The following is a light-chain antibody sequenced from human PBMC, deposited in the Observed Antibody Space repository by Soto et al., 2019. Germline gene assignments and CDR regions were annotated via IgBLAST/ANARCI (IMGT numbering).Light chain of an antibody. CDR3: GTWDGSLNAVV. CDR1: SSNIGNNY. CDR2: DNN. Sequence: QSVLPQPPSVSAAPGQKVTIACSGSSSNIGNNYVSWYQQLPGTAPTLLIYDNNMRPSGIPDRFSGSKSGTSATLGITGLQTGDEADYYCGTWDGSLNAVVFGGGTKLTVL. V-gene: IGLV1-51*01. J-gene: IGLJ3*02.